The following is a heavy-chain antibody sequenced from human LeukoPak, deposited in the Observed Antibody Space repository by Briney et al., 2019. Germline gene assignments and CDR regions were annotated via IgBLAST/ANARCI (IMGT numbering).Heavy chain of an antibody. CDR1: GGSFSGYY. CDR2: INHSGST. Sequence: PSETLSLTCAVYGGSFSGYYWSWIRQPPGKGLEWIGEINHSGSTNYNPSLKSRVTISVDTSKNQFSLKLSSVTAADTAVYYCARENGIVVVPAATYYFDYWGQGTLVTVYS. CDR3: ARENGIVVVPAATYYFDY. D-gene: IGHD2-2*01. J-gene: IGHJ4*02. V-gene: IGHV4-34*01.